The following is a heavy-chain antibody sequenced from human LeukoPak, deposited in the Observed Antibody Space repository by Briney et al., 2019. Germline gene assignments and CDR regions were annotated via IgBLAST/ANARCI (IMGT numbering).Heavy chain of an antibody. Sequence: GRSLRLSCAASGFAFSSYAIHWVRQAPGKGLEWVSAISGSGGSTYYADSVKGRFTISRDNSKNTLYLQMNSLRAEDTAVYYCAKDNRNGMDVWGQGTTVTVSS. J-gene: IGHJ6*02. CDR3: AKDNRNGMDV. CDR2: ISGSGGST. D-gene: IGHD2/OR15-2a*01. V-gene: IGHV3-23*01. CDR1: GFAFSSYA.